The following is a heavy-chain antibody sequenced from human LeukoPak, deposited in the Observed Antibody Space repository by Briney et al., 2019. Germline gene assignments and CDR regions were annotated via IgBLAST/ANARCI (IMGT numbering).Heavy chain of an antibody. V-gene: IGHV3-23*01. D-gene: IGHD3-22*01. Sequence: GGSLRLSCAASGFAFSSYAMSWVRQAPGKGLEWVSAISGSGGSTYYADSVKGRFTISRDNSKNTLYLQMNSLRAEDTAVYYCAKRTRITMIVVPFDYWGQGTLVTVSS. J-gene: IGHJ4*02. CDR3: AKRTRITMIVVPFDY. CDR1: GFAFSSYA. CDR2: ISGSGGST.